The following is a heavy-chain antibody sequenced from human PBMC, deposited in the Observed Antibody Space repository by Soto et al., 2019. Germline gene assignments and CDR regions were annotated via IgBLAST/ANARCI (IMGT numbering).Heavy chain of an antibody. D-gene: IGHD3-10*01. CDR1: GYTLTELS. Sequence: SVKVSCKVSGYTLTELSMPWVRQAPGKGLEWMGGFDPEDGETIYAQKFQGRVTMTEDTSTDTAYMELSSLRSEDTAVYYCGLLWFGTQYNCYDPWGQGTLVTVSS. CDR3: GLLWFGTQYNCYDP. CDR2: FDPEDGET. J-gene: IGHJ5*02. V-gene: IGHV1-24*01.